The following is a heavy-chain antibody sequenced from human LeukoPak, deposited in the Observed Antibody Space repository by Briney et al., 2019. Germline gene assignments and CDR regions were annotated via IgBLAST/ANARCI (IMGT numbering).Heavy chain of an antibody. D-gene: IGHD4-17*01. V-gene: IGHV3-30*02. J-gene: IGHJ4*02. CDR3: AKDRHGDHTSDY. Sequence: PGGSLRLSCAASGFIFGSYGMHWVRQAPGKGLEWVAFTPYHGVSRYYTESVKGRFTISRDNSKSTLYLQMNSLRIEDTAVYYCAKDRHGDHTSDYWGQGTPVIVSS. CDR2: TPYHGVSR. CDR1: GFIFGSYG.